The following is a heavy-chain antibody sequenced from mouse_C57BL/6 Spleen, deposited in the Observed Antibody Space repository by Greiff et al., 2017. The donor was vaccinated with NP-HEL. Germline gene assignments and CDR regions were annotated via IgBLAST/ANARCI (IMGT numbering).Heavy chain of an antibody. CDR2: ISSGGSYT. CDR3: ARLSDDGGYFDV. D-gene: IGHD2-3*01. CDR1: GFTFSSYG. J-gene: IGHJ1*03. Sequence: EVQLQQSGGDLVKPGGSLKLSCAASGFTFSSYGMSWVRQTPDKRLEWVATISSGGSYTYYPDSVKGRFTISRDNAKNTLYLQMSSLKSEDTAMYYCARLSDDGGYFDVWGTGTTVTVSS. V-gene: IGHV5-6*01.